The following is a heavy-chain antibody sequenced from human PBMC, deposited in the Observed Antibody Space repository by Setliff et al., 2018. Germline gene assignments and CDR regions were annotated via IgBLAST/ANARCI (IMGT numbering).Heavy chain of an antibody. CDR2: IFSKGST. Sequence: SETLSLTCTVSGGSMSADYYWSWIRQPAGKAPEWIGHIFSKGSTNNNPSLKSRVTISIDSSKNQMSLSMTSVTAADTAVYYCARGRYFASSSYYFPFDYWGLGTLVTVSS. J-gene: IGHJ4*02. CDR3: ARGRYFASSSYYFPFDY. D-gene: IGHD3-22*01. V-gene: IGHV4-61*09. CDR1: GGSMSADYY.